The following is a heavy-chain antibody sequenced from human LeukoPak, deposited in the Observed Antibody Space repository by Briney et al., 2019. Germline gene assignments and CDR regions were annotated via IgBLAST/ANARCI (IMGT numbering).Heavy chain of an antibody. CDR1: GGSFSGYY. J-gene: IGHJ4*02. CDR2: INHSGST. D-gene: IGHD3-10*01. CDR3: ARNRITMVRGVKSNYFDY. Sequence: SETLSLTCAVYGGSFSGYYWSWIRQPPGKGLEWIGEINHSGSTNYNPSLKSRVTISVDTSKNQFSLKLSSVTAADKAVYYCARNRITMVRGVKSNYFDYWGQGTLVTVSS. V-gene: IGHV4-34*01.